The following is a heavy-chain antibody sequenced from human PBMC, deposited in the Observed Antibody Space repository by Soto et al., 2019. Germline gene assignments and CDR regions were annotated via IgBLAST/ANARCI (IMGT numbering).Heavy chain of an antibody. CDR1: GITFNRAA. Sequence: GGSLRLSFAASGITFNRAAMSWARQAPGKGLEWVSFISASSTSTYYADSVQGRFTISRDNSKNTLYLQMSSLRAEDTALYYCVKFGAPRYFDYWGQGTPVTVSS. J-gene: IGHJ4*02. CDR3: VKFGAPRYFDY. CDR2: ISASSTST. V-gene: IGHV3-23*01. D-gene: IGHD3-16*01.